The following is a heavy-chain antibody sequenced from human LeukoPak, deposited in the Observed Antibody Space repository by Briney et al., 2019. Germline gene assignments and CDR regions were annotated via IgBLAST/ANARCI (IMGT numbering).Heavy chain of an antibody. Sequence: GGSLRLSCAASGFTFSSHAMSWVRQAPGKGLEWVSIISGSGGSTYNADSVKGRFTISRDNSKNTLYLQMNSLRAEDTAVYYCATGIAVAGPLDYWGQGTLVTVSS. CDR1: GFTFSSHA. J-gene: IGHJ4*02. D-gene: IGHD6-19*01. CDR3: ATGIAVAGPLDY. V-gene: IGHV3-23*01. CDR2: ISGSGGST.